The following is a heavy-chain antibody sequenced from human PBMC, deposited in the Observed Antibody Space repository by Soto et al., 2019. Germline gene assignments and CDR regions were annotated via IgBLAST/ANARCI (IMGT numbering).Heavy chain of an antibody. CDR2: ISHATNTI. CDR3: AREMATITEIDY. J-gene: IGHJ4*02. Sequence: LXLSCVTSGFTFSTYSMRWVRQAPGKGLKWVSYISHATNTIYYADSVKGRFTISRDNAKNSLYLQMNSLRDEDTAVYYCAREMATITEIDYWGQGTLVTVSS. CDR1: GFTFSTYS. D-gene: IGHD5-12*01. V-gene: IGHV3-48*02.